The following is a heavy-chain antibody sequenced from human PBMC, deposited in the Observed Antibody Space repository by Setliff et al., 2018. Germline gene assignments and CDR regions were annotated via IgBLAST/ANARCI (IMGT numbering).Heavy chain of an antibody. CDR2: ISAYNGNT. V-gene: IGHV1-18*01. CDR1: GYTFTSYG. D-gene: IGHD2-21*01. CDR3: ARREVIAHSFDY. Sequence: ASVKVSCKASGYTFTSYGISWVRQAPGQGLEWMGWISAYNGNTNYAQKFQGRVTMTRDTSISTAYMELSRLRSDDTAVYYCARREVIAHSFDYWGQGTLVTVSS. J-gene: IGHJ4*02.